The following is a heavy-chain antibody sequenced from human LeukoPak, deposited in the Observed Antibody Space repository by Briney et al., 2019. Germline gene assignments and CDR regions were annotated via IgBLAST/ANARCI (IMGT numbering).Heavy chain of an antibody. CDR1: GGSLSSSSYY. CDR3: ARHDSSGPYNAFDI. J-gene: IGHJ3*02. V-gene: IGHV4-39*01. D-gene: IGHD3-22*01. CDR2: IYYGGNT. Sequence: SETLSLTCTVSGGSLSSSSYYWGWLRQPPGAGRGGIGSIYYGGNTYYNPSLKRRVTMSVHTSKNQFSLKLSSVTAADTAVYYCARHDSSGPYNAFDIWGQGTMVTVSS.